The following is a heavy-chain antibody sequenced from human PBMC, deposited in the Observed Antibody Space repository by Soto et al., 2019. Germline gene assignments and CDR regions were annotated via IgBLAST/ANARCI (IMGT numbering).Heavy chain of an antibody. CDR1: GFTFSSCA. V-gene: IGHV3-23*01. J-gene: IGHJ4*02. D-gene: IGHD1-7*01. CDR2: ISGSGEST. Sequence: QSGGSLRLSCAASGFTFSSCAMNWVRQAPGKGLEWVSTISGSGESTYYADSVKGRFTISRDNSKSTLYLQMNSLRAEDTAVYYCAKDRWNYDYFDFWGQGTLVTVSS. CDR3: AKDRWNYDYFDF.